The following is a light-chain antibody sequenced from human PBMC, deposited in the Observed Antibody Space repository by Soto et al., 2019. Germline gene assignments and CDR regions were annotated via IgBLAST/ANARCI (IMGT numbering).Light chain of an antibody. J-gene: IGKJ5*01. V-gene: IGKV3-11*01. Sequence: EIVLTPSPATLSLSPVERATLSCRASQSVSSYLAWHQQKPGQAPRLLIYDASNRATGIPARFSGSGSGTDFTLTISSLEPEDFAVYYCQQRSSWPITFGQGTRLEIK. CDR3: QQRSSWPIT. CDR2: DAS. CDR1: QSVSSY.